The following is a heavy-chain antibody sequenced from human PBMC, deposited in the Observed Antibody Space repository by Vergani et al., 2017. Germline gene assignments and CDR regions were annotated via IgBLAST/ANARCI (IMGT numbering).Heavy chain of an antibody. V-gene: IGHV4-34*01. CDR3: ARGPIAAAGTGGY. CDR2: INHRGST. J-gene: IGHJ4*02. CDR1: GGSFSGYY. Sequence: QVQLQQWGAGLLKPSETLSLTCAVYGGSFSGYYWSWIRQPPGKGLEWVGEINHRGSTNYNPSLKSRVTISVDTSKNQFSLKLSSVTAADPAVYYCARGPIAAAGTGGYWGQGTLVTVSS. D-gene: IGHD6-13*01.